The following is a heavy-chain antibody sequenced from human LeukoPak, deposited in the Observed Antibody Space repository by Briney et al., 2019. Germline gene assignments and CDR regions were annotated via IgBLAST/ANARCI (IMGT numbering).Heavy chain of an antibody. V-gene: IGHV4-39*01. J-gene: IGHJ2*01. CDR1: GGSVSSSRFY. CDR2: IYYSGST. Sequence: SETLSLTCIVSGGSVSSSRFYWGWIRQPPGKGLEWIGTIYYSGSTYYNPSLKSRVTISADTSKNQFSLNLSSVTAADTGVYYCARHVSSDLRIVVVTSDWYFDRWGRGTLVTVSS. D-gene: IGHD2-21*02. CDR3: ARHVSSDLRIVVVTSDWYFDR.